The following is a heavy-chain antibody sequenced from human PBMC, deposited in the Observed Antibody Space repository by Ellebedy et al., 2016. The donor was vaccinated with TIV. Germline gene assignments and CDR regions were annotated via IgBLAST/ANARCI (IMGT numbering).Heavy chain of an antibody. V-gene: IGHV4-34*01. CDR1: GGSFSGYY. CDR2: INHSGST. J-gene: IGHJ4*02. Sequence: SETLSLTXAVYGGSFSGYYWSWIRQPPGKGLEWIGEINHSGSTNYNPSLKSRVTISVDTSKNQFSLKLSSVTAADTAVYYCARLTSNTYDSSGHTGFDYWGQGTLVTVSS. CDR3: ARLTSNTYDSSGHTGFDY. D-gene: IGHD3-22*01.